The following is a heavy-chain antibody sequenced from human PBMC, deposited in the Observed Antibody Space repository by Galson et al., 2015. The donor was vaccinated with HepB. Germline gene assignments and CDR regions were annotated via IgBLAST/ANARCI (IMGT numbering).Heavy chain of an antibody. CDR1: GFTFSSYA. Sequence: SLRLSCAASGFTFSSYAMHWVRQAPGKGLEWVAVISYDGSNKYYADSVKGRFTISRDNSKNTLYLQMNSLRAEDTAVYYCARDSFGLLYSSGWNGFQHWGQGTLVTVSS. CDR2: ISYDGSNK. J-gene: IGHJ1*01. CDR3: ARDSFGLLYSSGWNGFQH. D-gene: IGHD6-19*01. V-gene: IGHV3-30*04.